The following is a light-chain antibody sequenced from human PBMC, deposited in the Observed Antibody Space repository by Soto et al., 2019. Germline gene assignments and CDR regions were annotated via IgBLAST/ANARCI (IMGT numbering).Light chain of an antibody. J-gene: IGLJ1*01. Sequence: QSALTQPASVSGSPGQSITISCTGTSSDIGGYNYVSWYQQHPGKAPKLMISEVSNRPSGVSHRFSGSKSGNTASLTISGLQAEDEADYYCCSYTSTSSLFVFATGTKVTVL. V-gene: IGLV2-14*01. CDR2: EVS. CDR3: CSYTSTSSLFV. CDR1: SSDIGGYNY.